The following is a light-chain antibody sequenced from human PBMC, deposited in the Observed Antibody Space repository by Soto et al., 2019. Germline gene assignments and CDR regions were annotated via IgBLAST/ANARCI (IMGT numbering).Light chain of an antibody. CDR1: SSDVGSYNL. CDR2: EGS. CDR3: CSYAGSSTFVWI. J-gene: IGLJ2*01. Sequence: QSALTQPASVSGSPGQSITISCTGTSSDVGSYNLVSWYQQHPGKAPKLMIYEGSKRPSGVSNRFSGSKSGNTASLTISGLHAEDEDDYYCCSYAGSSTFVWIFGGGTKVTVL. V-gene: IGLV2-23*03.